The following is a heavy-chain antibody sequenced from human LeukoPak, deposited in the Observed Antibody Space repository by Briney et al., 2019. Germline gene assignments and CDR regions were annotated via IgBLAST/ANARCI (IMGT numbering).Heavy chain of an antibody. D-gene: IGHD5-12*01. Sequence: PGGSLRLTCAASGFTFSSYGMHWVRQAPGKGLEWVSYICSSGSTIYYADSVKGRFTISRDNAKNSLYLQMNSLRAEDTAVYYCAREELDTIAPWGQGTLVTVSS. J-gene: IGHJ5*02. CDR2: ICSSGSTI. V-gene: IGHV3-48*04. CDR3: AREELDTIAP. CDR1: GFTFSSYG.